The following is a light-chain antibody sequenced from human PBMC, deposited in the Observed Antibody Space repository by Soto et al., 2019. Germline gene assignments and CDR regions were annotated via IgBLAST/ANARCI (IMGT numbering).Light chain of an antibody. CDR2: RNN. J-gene: IGLJ3*02. CDR3: AAWDDSLSGPGGV. CDR1: SSNIGSNY. Sequence: QSVLTQPPSASGTPGQRVTISCSGSSSNIGSNYVYWYQQLPGTAPKLLIYRNNQRPSGVPDRFSGSKSGTSASLAISGLRSEHEADYYCAAWDDSLSGPGGVLGGGTKLTVL. V-gene: IGLV1-47*01.